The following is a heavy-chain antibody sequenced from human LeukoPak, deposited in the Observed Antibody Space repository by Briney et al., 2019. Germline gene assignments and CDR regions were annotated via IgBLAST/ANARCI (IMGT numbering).Heavy chain of an antibody. CDR2: IYSGGST. Sequence: GGSLRLSCAASGFTVSSNYMSWVRQAPGKGLEWVSVIYSGGSTYYADSVKGRFTISRDNSKNTLSLQMNSLRAEDTAVYYCARDRRTGRLGELSLDPCFDYWGQGTLVTVSS. CDR3: ARDRRTGRLGELSLDPCFDY. V-gene: IGHV3-53*01. D-gene: IGHD3-16*02. CDR1: GFTVSSNY. J-gene: IGHJ4*02.